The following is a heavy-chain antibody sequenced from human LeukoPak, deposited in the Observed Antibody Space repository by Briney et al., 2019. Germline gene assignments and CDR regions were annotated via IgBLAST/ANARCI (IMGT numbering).Heavy chain of an antibody. Sequence: GRSLRLSCAASGFTFSSYGMHWVRQAPGKGLEWVAVIWYDGSNKYYADSVKGRLTISRDNSKNTLYLQMNSLRAEDTAVYYCARDRAYYYGSGINYWGQGTLSPSPQ. D-gene: IGHD3-10*01. CDR1: GFTFSSYG. V-gene: IGHV3-33*01. J-gene: IGHJ4*02. CDR2: IWYDGSNK. CDR3: ARDRAYYYGSGINY.